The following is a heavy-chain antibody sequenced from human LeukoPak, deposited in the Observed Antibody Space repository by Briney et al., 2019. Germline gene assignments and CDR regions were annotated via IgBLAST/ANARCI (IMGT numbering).Heavy chain of an antibody. CDR1: GFIFNTYA. D-gene: IGHD6-19*01. CDR3: AKTTVGYSSGRYPGWPADC. Sequence: GGSLRLSCEASGFIFNTYAIYWVRQAPGKGLEWASGICGSGGCTYYADSVKGRFTISRDNSKNTVYLQMNSLTADDAAVYYCAKTTVGYSSGRYPGWPADCWGQGALVTVSS. J-gene: IGHJ4*02. CDR2: ICGSGGCT. V-gene: IGHV3-23*01.